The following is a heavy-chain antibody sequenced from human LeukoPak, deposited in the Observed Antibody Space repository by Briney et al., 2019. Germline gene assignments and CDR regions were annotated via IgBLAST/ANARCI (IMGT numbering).Heavy chain of an antibody. D-gene: IGHD2-15*01. CDR3: ARHETCAGGPCSTGRWFDP. V-gene: IGHV4-59*08. Sequence: LETLSLTCTVTGGSISSYYWSWIRQPPGKGLEWIGYIYYSGSTNYNPSLKSRVTVSVDTSKNQFSLKLSSVTAADTAIYYCARHETCAGGPCSTGRWFDPWGQGTLVTVSS. J-gene: IGHJ5*02. CDR2: IYYSGST. CDR1: GGSISSYY.